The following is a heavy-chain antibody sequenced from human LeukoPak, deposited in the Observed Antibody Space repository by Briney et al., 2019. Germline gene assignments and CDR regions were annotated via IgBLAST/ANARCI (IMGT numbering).Heavy chain of an antibody. Sequence: ASVKVSCKASGHTFTGYYVYWVRQAPGQGLEWMGWMNPNVGGANFPQKFQGRVTVTSDPAISAAYMELRRLRSDDTAVYYCARGVFGESLESWGQGTLVTISS. CDR1: GHTFTGYY. CDR2: MNPNVGGA. CDR3: ARGVFGESLES. J-gene: IGHJ4*02. V-gene: IGHV1-2*02. D-gene: IGHD3-10*02.